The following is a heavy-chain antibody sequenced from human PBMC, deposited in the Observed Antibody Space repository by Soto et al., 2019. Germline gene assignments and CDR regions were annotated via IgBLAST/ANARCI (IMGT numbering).Heavy chain of an antibody. J-gene: IGHJ5*02. Sequence: ELQLLESGGGLVQPGGSLRLSCAASGFTFSDYAMSWVRQAPGKGLEWVSAIGTRDDIFYADSVKGRFTISRDDSKNTLYLQMNSLRAEDTALYYCAKDLGSEWFHYNWFDPWGQGTLVTVSS. V-gene: IGHV3-23*01. CDR1: GFTFSDYA. CDR2: IGTRDDI. CDR3: AKDLGSEWFHYNWFDP. D-gene: IGHD2-8*01.